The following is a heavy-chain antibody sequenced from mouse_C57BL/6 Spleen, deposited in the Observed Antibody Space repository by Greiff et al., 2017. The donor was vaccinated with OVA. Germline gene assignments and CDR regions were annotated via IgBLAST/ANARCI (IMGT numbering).Heavy chain of an antibody. CDR1: GYTFTSYW. Sequence: QVQLQQPGAELVRPGSSVKLSCKASGYTFTSYWMHWVKQRPIQGLEWIGNIDPSDSETHYNQKFKDKATLTVDKSSSTAYMQLSSLTSEDSAVYYCARQGHYGSSYDFDYWGQGTTLTVSS. CDR3: ARQGHYGSSYDFDY. D-gene: IGHD1-1*01. V-gene: IGHV1-52*01. CDR2: IDPSDSET. J-gene: IGHJ2*01.